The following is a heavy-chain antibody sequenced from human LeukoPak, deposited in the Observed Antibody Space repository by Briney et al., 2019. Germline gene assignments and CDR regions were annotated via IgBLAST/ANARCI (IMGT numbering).Heavy chain of an antibody. CDR1: GYSISSYY. V-gene: IGHV4-59*01. CDR3: ARGPLRLDY. CDR2: IYYSGST. J-gene: IGHJ4*02. Sequence: PSETLSLTCAVSGYSISSYYWSWIRQPPGKGLEWIGYIYYSGSTNYNPSLKSRVTISVDTSKNQFSLKLSSVTAADTAVYYCARGPLRLDYWGQGTLVTVSS. D-gene: IGHD4-17*01.